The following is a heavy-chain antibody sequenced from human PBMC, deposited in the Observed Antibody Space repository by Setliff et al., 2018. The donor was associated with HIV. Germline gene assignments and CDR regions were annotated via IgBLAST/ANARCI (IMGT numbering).Heavy chain of an antibody. Sequence: SETLSLTCAVYGGSFSGYYWSWIRQPPGEGLEWIGSIYYSGSTYYNPSLKSRVTISVDTSKNQFSLKLSSVTAADTAVYYCARCYYNFWSGYPLDYMDVWGKGTTVTVSS. D-gene: IGHD3-3*01. CDR2: IYYSGST. CDR3: ARCYYNFWSGYPLDYMDV. J-gene: IGHJ6*03. CDR1: GGSFSGYY. V-gene: IGHV4-34*01.